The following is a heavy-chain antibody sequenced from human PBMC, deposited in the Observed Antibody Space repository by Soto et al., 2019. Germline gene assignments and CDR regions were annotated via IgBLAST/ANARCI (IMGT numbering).Heavy chain of an antibody. CDR1: GGTFSSYA. J-gene: IGHJ6*02. CDR2: IIPIFGTA. Sequence: QVQLVQSGAEVKKPGSSVKVSCKASGGTFSSYAISWVRQAPGQGLEWMGGIIPIFGTANYAQKFQGRVTITADESTSTAYMELSSLRSEDTAVYYCARPVRPNPYYDFWSGYYEQYYYYYGMDVWGQGTTVTVSS. D-gene: IGHD3-3*01. V-gene: IGHV1-69*12. CDR3: ARPVRPNPYYDFWSGYYEQYYYYYGMDV.